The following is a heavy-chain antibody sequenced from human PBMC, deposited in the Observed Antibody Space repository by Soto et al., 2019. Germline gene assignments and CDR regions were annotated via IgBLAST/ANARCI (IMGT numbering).Heavy chain of an antibody. J-gene: IGHJ4*02. CDR2: ISHFGTT. V-gene: IGHV4-4*02. CDR1: GGSIGNRNW. D-gene: IGHD2-15*01. Sequence: PSQTMSLTCAVFGGSIGNRNWWSWVRQPPGKGLEWIGEISHFGTTKYNPSLKSRVTISVDTSKSQFSLNLSFVTAADTAVYYCATMGTPATGLYFFDYWGQGSLVTVSS. CDR3: ATMGTPATGLYFFDY.